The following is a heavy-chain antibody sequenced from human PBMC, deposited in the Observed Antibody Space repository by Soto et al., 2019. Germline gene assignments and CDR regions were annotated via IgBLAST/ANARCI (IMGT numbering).Heavy chain of an antibody. CDR2: TNWNGATT. J-gene: IGHJ4*02. CDR3: ARDSDDSTGYYDY. Sequence: EVQLVVSGGGVVRPGGSMRLSCTASGFTFDDYSMTWVRQIPGKGLEWVSTTNWNGATTAYADSVRGRFTISRDNAKNSLYLQLDTVTAAATAFYHCARDSDDSTGYYDYWGQGTLVTVSS. V-gene: IGHV3-20*01. D-gene: IGHD4-4*01. CDR1: GFTFDDYS.